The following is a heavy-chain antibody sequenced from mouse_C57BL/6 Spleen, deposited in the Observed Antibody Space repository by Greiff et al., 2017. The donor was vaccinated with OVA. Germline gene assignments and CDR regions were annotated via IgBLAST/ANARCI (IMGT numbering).Heavy chain of an antibody. CDR2: ISGGGGNT. J-gene: IGHJ4*01. Sequence: EVMLVESGGGLVKPGGSLKLSCAASGFTFSSYSMSWVRQTPEKRLEWVATISGGGGNTYYPDSVKGRFTISRDNAKNTLNLQMSSLRTENTAFYYCARHDGYLYAMDYWGQGTSVTVSS. D-gene: IGHD2-3*01. CDR3: ARHDGYLYAMDY. CDR1: GFTFSSYS. V-gene: IGHV5-9*01.